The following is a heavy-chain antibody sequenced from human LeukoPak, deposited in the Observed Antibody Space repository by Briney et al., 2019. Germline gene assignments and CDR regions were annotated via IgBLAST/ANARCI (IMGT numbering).Heavy chain of an antibody. V-gene: IGHV3-21*01. D-gene: IGHD4-23*01. CDR3: AREVIGGNCA. J-gene: IGHJ4*02. Sequence: GGSLRLSCAASGFSFSSYDMNWVRQAPGKGLEWVSSISSSSSYIYYADSVKGRFIISRDNAKNSLYLQMDNLRAEDTAVYYCAREVIGGNCAWGQGTLVTVSS. CDR1: GFSFSSYD. CDR2: ISSSSSYI.